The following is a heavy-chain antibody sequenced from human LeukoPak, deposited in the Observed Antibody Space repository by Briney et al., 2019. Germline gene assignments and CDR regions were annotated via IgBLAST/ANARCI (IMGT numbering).Heavy chain of an antibody. J-gene: IGHJ4*02. V-gene: IGHV3-9*01. D-gene: IGHD6-19*01. CDR1: GFTFDDYA. Sequence: GGSLRLSSAAPGFTFDDYAIHWVRQAPGKGLEWVSGINWNSGSIGYADSVKGRFTISRDNAKNSLYLQMNSLRPEDTALYYCAKGHGYSSGWYVDYLYCWAQGTLVTVSS. CDR3: AKGHGYSSGWYVDYLYC. CDR2: INWNSGSI.